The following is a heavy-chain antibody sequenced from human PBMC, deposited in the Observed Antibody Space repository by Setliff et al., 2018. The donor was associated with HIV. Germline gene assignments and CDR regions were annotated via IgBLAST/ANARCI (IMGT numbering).Heavy chain of an antibody. V-gene: IGHV1-46*01. CDR1: GYSFTSYF. CDR3: ARAGGGATDQAFDI. CDR2: IDPNGGAT. Sequence: ASVKVSCKAFGYSFTSYFLHCVRQAPGQGLEWLGIIDPNGGATNNAQKLQGRLTVTTDTSTSTLYMELSNLRSDDTAVYYCARAGGGATDQAFDIWGQGTMVTVSS. D-gene: IGHD2-2*01. J-gene: IGHJ3*02.